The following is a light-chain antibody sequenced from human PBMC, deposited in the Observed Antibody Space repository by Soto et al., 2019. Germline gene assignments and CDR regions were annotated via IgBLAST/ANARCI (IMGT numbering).Light chain of an antibody. J-gene: IGKJ5*01. CDR1: QSISSY. CDR3: QQSYSTPPIT. CDR2: AAS. Sequence: DIQMNQSPSSLSASVGDRVTITCRASQSISSYLNWYQQKPGEAPKLLIYAASSLQSGVPSRFSGSGSGTDFTLTISSLQPEDFATYYCQQSYSTPPITFGQGTRLEIK. V-gene: IGKV1-39*01.